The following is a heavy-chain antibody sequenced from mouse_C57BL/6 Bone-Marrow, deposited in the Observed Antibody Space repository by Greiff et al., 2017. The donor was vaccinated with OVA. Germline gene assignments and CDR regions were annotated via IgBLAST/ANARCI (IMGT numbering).Heavy chain of an antibody. V-gene: IGHV1-15*01. CDR2: IDPETGGT. CDR1: GYTFTDYE. D-gene: IGHD2-5*01. CDR3: TRCYSNYYAMDY. Sequence: QVQLQQSGAELVRPGASVKLSCKASGYTFTDYEMHWVKQTPGHGLEWIGDIDPETGGTAYNQKFKGKATLTADKSSSTAYMKLRRLTSGDSAVYYCTRCYSNYYAMDYWGQGTTVTVSS. J-gene: IGHJ4*01.